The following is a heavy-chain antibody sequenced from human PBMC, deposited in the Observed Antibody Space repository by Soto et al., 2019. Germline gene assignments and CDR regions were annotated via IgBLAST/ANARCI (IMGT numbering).Heavy chain of an antibody. CDR2: INHSGST. CDR1: GGSFSGYY. V-gene: IGHV4-34*01. D-gene: IGHD3-10*01. Sequence: PSETLSLTCAVYGGSFSGYYWSWIRQPPGKWLEWIGEINHSGSTNYNPSLKSRVTISVDTSKNQFSLKLSSVTAADTAVYYCARVIYGSGSYYIHYFDYWGQGXLVTVPS. CDR3: ARVIYGSGSYYIHYFDY. J-gene: IGHJ4*02.